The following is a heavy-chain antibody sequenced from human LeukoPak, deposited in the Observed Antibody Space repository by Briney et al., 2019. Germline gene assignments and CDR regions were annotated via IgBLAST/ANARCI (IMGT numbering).Heavy chain of an antibody. CDR2: ISGSGGST. Sequence: PGGSLRLSCAASGFTFSSYAMSWVRQAPGKGREWVSAISGSGGSTYYADSVKGRFTISRDNPKNTLYLQMNSLRAEDTAVYYCAKDWELNFDCWGQGTLVTVSS. D-gene: IGHD1-26*01. J-gene: IGHJ4*02. CDR1: GFTFSSYA. V-gene: IGHV3-23*01. CDR3: AKDWELNFDC.